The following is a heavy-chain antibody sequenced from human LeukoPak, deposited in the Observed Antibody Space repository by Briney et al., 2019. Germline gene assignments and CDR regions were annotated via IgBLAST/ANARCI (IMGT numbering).Heavy chain of an antibody. CDR3: ARERLLPWEPPDY. Sequence: ASVKVSCKASGYTFTSYYMHWVRQAPGQGLEWMGIINPSGGSTSYAQKFQGRVTMTRDTSTSTAYTELSSLRSEDTAVYYCARERLLPWEPPDYWGQGTLVTVSS. CDR1: GYTFTSYY. D-gene: IGHD5-12*01. CDR2: INPSGGST. J-gene: IGHJ4*02. V-gene: IGHV1-46*03.